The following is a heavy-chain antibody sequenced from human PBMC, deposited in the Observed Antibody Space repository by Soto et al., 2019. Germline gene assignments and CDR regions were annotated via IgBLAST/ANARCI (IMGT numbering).Heavy chain of an antibody. CDR1: GGTFNSYA. CDR3: ARDLRLAARHIRIYYYYGMDV. Sequence: QVQLVQSGAEVKKPGPSVKVSCKASGGTFNSYAISWVRQAPGQGLEWMGGIIPIFGTANYAQKFQGRVTITADESTSTAYMELSSLRSEDTAVYYCARDLRLAARHIRIYYYYGMDVWGQGTTVTVSS. D-gene: IGHD6-6*01. J-gene: IGHJ6*02. V-gene: IGHV1-69*01. CDR2: IIPIFGTA.